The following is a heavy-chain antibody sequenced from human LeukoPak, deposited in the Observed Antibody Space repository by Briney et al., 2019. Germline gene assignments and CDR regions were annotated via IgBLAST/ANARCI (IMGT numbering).Heavy chain of an antibody. D-gene: IGHD1-1*01. Sequence: GASVTVSCKASGYTFTAYYIHWVRQAPGQGLEWMGLIKANSGGTIYAQMFQGRVTMTRDTSISTAYMELSRLTSDDTAVYYCARVDGSAATGGDWGQGTLVTVSS. V-gene: IGHV1-2*02. CDR2: IKANSGGT. CDR3: ARVDGSAATGGD. J-gene: IGHJ4*02. CDR1: GYTFTAYY.